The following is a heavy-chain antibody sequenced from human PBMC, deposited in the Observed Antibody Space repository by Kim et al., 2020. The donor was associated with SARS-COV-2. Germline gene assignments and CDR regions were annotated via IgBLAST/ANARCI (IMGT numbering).Heavy chain of an antibody. Sequence: GGSLRLSCAASGFTFDDYAMHWVRQAPGKGLEWVSLISGDGGSTYYADSVKGRFTISRDNSKNSLYLQMNSLRTEDTALYYCAKDGSPARRYFYYYMDVWGKGTTVTVSS. CDR3: AKDGSPARRYFYYYMDV. CDR1: GFTFDDYA. V-gene: IGHV3-43*02. D-gene: IGHD6-25*01. J-gene: IGHJ6*03. CDR2: ISGDGGST.